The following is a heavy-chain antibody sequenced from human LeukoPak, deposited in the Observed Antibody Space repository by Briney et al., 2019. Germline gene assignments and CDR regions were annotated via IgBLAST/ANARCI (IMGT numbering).Heavy chain of an antibody. Sequence: GGSLRLSCAASGFTFSDSYMGWIRQAPGKGLEWVSYISGSSTLTNFADSVRGRFTISRDNAKNPLYLQMNGLRAGDTAVYYCATGRELLGWYFDLWGRGTLVTVSS. V-gene: IGHV3-11*05. J-gene: IGHJ2*01. CDR2: ISGSSTLT. D-gene: IGHD1-7*01. CDR3: ATGRELLGWYFDL. CDR1: GFTFSDSY.